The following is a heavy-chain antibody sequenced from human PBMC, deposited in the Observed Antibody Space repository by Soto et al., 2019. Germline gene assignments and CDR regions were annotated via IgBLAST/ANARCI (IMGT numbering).Heavy chain of an antibody. Sequence: GASVKVSCKASGFTFTSSAVQWVRQARGQRLEWIGWIVVGSGNTNYAQKFQERVTITRDMSTSTAYMELSSLRSGDTAVYYCAAEGIQLWLKTYYYYGMDVWGQGTTVTVSS. CDR3: AAEGIQLWLKTYYYYGMDV. CDR2: IVVGSGNT. CDR1: GFTFTSSA. D-gene: IGHD5-18*01. J-gene: IGHJ6*02. V-gene: IGHV1-58*01.